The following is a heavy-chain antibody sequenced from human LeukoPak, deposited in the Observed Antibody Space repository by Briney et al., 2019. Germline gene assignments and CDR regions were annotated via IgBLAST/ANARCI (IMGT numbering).Heavy chain of an antibody. CDR1: EFTFSSYW. J-gene: IGHJ4*02. D-gene: IGHD3-10*01. Sequence: GGSLRLSCAASEFTFSSYWKSWVREAPGKGLEWVANIKQDGSEKSYVDSVKGRFMISRDNPKNSLHLQMNSLRAEDTAVYYCARDGYATGSHDYWGQGTLVTVSS. CDR2: IKQDGSEK. V-gene: IGHV3-7*04. CDR3: ARDGYATGSHDY.